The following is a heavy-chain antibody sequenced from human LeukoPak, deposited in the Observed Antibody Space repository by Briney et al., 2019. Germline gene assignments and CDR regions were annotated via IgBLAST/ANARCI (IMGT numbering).Heavy chain of an antibody. V-gene: IGHV3-53*01. Sequence: GGSLRLSCAASGSTVSSNYMSWVRQAPGKGLELVSVIYSGGSTYYADSVKGRFTISRDNSKNTLYLQMNSLRAEDTAVYYCARDYCSGGSCYGDYWGQGTLVTVSS. CDR1: GSTVSSNY. CDR3: ARDYCSGGSCYGDY. D-gene: IGHD2-15*01. CDR2: IYSGGST. J-gene: IGHJ4*02.